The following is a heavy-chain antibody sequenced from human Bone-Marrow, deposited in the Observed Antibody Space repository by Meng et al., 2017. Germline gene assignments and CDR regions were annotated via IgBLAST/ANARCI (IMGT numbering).Heavy chain of an antibody. J-gene: IGHJ4*02. Sequence: LVQSGGGWVRRGGSLSLSCVASGLSFTDAWMSWVRQAPGKGLEWVGRIKRNSDGGTIDYAAPVKGRLTISRDDSKNTLYLQMDSLITEDTAVYFCATGAAAADHWGQGTLVTVSS. CDR3: ATGAAAADH. V-gene: IGHV3-15*01. D-gene: IGHD6-13*01. CDR1: GLSFTDAW. CDR2: IKRNSDGGTI.